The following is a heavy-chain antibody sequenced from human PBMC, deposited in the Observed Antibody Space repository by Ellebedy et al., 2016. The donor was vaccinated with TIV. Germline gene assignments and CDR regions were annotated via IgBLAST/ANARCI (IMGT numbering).Heavy chain of an antibody. CDR2: ISGSGYTT. V-gene: IGHV3-11*04. CDR1: EFIFSNYY. Sequence: GGSLRLSCEASEFIFSNYYMNWIRQAPGKGLEWVSYISGSGYTTHYADSVKGRFTISRDNAKNSLFLQMNSLRDEDTAVYYCARVGHGDPHIDFWGQGTLVTVSS. CDR3: ARVGHGDPHIDF. D-gene: IGHD4-17*01. J-gene: IGHJ4*02.